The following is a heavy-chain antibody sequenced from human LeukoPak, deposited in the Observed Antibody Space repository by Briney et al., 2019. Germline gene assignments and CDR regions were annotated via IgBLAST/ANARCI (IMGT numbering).Heavy chain of an antibody. V-gene: IGHV1-18*04. J-gene: IGHJ5*02. Sequence: ASVKVSCKASGYVFNLFGFSWVRQDPGQGLEWMGWISGYNGDTKYAQKIQGRVTLTTDSSASTAYMELRTLRSDDTAIYYCARATIASVDPWGQGTLVTVSS. CDR3: ARATIASVDP. CDR1: GYVFNLFG. CDR2: ISGYNGDT. D-gene: IGHD6-25*01.